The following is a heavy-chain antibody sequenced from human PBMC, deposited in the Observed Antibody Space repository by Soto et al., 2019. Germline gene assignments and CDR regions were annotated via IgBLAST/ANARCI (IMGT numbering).Heavy chain of an antibody. J-gene: IGHJ4*02. CDR1: GGSFSGYY. V-gene: IGHV4-34*01. Sequence: QVHLQQWGAGLLKPSETLSLTCAVYGGSFSGYYWSWIRQPPGKGLEWIGEINHSGSTNYNPSLKSRVTISVDTSKNQFSLKLSSVTAADTAVYYCARGQGLWFGDGDYWGQGILVTVSS. CDR3: ARGQGLWFGDGDY. CDR2: INHSGST. D-gene: IGHD3-10*01.